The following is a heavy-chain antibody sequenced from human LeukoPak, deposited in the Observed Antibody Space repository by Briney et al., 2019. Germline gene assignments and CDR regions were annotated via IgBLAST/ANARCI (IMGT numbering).Heavy chain of an antibody. CDR2: IYSGGST. CDR1: GFTVSSNY. V-gene: IGHV3-53*01. Sequence: GGSLRLSCAASGFTVSSNYMGWVRQAPGKGLEWVSVIYSGGSTYYADSVKGRFTISRDNSKNTLYLQMNSLRAEDTAVYYCAREASIAVAGTDHDAFDIWGQGTMVTVSS. CDR3: AREASIAVAGTDHDAFDI. D-gene: IGHD6-19*01. J-gene: IGHJ3*02.